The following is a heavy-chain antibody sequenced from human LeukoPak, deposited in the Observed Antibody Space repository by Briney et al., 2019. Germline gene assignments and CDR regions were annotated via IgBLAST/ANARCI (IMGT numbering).Heavy chain of an antibody. D-gene: IGHD1-26*01. J-gene: IGHJ4*02. CDR1: GGSFSGYY. CDR3: ARDSRGGSPTPFDF. Sequence: KPSETLSLTCAVYGGSFSGYYWSWIRQHPGKGLECIGEINHSGSTNYNPSLKTRVTIPVDTSKNQFSLKLSSVTAADTAVYYCARDSRGGSPTPFDFWGQGTLVTVSS. V-gene: IGHV4-34*01. CDR2: INHSGST.